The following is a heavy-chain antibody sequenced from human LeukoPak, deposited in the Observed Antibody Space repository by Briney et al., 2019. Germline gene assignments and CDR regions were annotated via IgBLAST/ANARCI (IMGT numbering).Heavy chain of an antibody. V-gene: IGHV5-51*01. CDR1: GYSFTSYW. D-gene: IGHD3-22*01. J-gene: IGHJ6*03. CDR2: IYPGDSDT. CDR3: ARLYYYDSSGYYYGPHYYYYYMDV. Sequence: GESLKISCKGSGYSFTSYWIGWVRQMPGKGLEWMGIIYPGDSDTRYSPSFQGQVTISADKSIGTAYLQWSSLKASDTAMYYCARLYYYDSSGYYYGPHYYYYYMDVRGKGTTVTVSS.